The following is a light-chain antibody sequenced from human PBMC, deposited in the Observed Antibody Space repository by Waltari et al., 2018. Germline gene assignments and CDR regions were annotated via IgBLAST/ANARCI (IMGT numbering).Light chain of an antibody. J-gene: IGLJ3*02. CDR1: NSNIGRNY. CDR3: GTWDTTLGGGV. Sequence: QSVFTQPPSVSAAPGQTVAISCSGSNSNIGRNYVSWYQQLPGTAPKLVIHDNQKRPAGRPDRCSGSKSDTSAALDITGRQAGDEAHYYGGTWDTTLGGGVFGGGTKLSVL. V-gene: IGLV1-51*01. CDR2: DNQ.